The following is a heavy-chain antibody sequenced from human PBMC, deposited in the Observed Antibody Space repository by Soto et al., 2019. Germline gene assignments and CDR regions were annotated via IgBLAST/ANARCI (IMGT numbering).Heavy chain of an antibody. D-gene: IGHD2-2*02. CDR3: AREGTRVVVVPAAIRAPYDAFDI. J-gene: IGHJ3*02. CDR1: GFTFSSYA. V-gene: IGHV3-30-3*01. CDR2: ISYDGSNK. Sequence: PGGSLRLSCGASGFTFSSYAMHWVRQAPGKGLEWVAVISYDGSNKYYADSVKGRFTISRDNSKNTLYLQMNSLRSEDTAVYYCAREGTRVVVVPAAIRAPYDAFDIWGQGTMVTVSS.